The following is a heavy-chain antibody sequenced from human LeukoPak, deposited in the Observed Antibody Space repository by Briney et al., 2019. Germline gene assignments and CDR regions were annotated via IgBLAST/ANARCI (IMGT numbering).Heavy chain of an antibody. CDR3: ARDILLDDILTGYYGMDV. V-gene: IGHV1-18*01. CDR1: GYTFTSYG. D-gene: IGHD3-9*01. Sequence: GASVKVSCKASGYTFTSYGISWVRQAPGQGLEWMGWISAYNGNTNYAQKLQGRVTMTTDTSTSTAYMELRSLRSDDTAVYYCARDILLDDILTGYYGMDVWGQGTTVTVSS. CDR2: ISAYNGNT. J-gene: IGHJ6*02.